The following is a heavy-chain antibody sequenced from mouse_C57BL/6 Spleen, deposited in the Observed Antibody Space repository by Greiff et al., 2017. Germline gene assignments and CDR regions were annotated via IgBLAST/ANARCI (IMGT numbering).Heavy chain of an antibody. V-gene: IGHV5-6*01. CDR1: GFTFSSYG. CDR3: ARKGLYDYDEGTWFAY. CDR2: ISSGGSYT. J-gene: IGHJ3*01. Sequence: EVQGVESGGDLVKPGGSLKLSCAASGFTFSSYGMSWVRQTPDKRLEWVATISSGGSYTYYPDSVKGRVTISRDNAKNTLYLQLSSLKSEDTALYYCARKGLYDYDEGTWFAYWGQGTLVTVSA. D-gene: IGHD2-4*01.